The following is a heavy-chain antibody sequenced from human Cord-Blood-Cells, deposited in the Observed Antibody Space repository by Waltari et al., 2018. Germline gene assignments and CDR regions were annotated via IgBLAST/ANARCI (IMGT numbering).Heavy chain of an antibody. V-gene: IGHV3-30-3*01. CDR1: GFTLSSYA. J-gene: IGHJ4*02. CDR2: ISYDGSNK. D-gene: IGHD6-13*01. Sequence: QVQLVESGGGVVQPGRSPRLSCAASGFTLSSYAMHWVRQAPGKGREWVAVISYDGSNKYYADSVKGRFTISRDNSKNTLYLQMNSLRAEDTAVYYCARDSSSWYYFDYWGQGTLVTVSS. CDR3: ARDSSSWYYFDY.